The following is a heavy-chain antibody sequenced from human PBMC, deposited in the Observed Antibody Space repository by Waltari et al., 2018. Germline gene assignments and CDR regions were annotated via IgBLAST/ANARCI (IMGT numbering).Heavy chain of an antibody. V-gene: IGHV3-72*01. CDR2: IRNKANSYTT. J-gene: IGHJ6*03. D-gene: IGHD6-6*01. Sequence: EVQLVESGGGLVQPGGSLRLSCAASGFSFSDHYMDWVRQAPGKGLEWLGRIRNKANSYTTEYAASVEGRFTVSRDDSKNSLYLQMNSLKTEDTAVYYCVRVSPERPNYFHFYMDVWGKGTTVTVSS. CDR1: GFSFSDHY. CDR3: VRVSPERPNYFHFYMDV.